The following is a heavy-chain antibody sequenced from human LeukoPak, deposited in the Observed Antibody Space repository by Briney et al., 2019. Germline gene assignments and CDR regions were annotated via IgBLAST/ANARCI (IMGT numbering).Heavy chain of an antibody. J-gene: IGHJ4*02. Sequence: SETLSLTCTVSGGSISNYYWSWIRQPAGKGLEWIGHIYSSGSTNYNPSLKSRVTMSLDTSNRQFSLKLNSVTAADTAVYYCGRALGSGSYIDFWGQGTLVTVSS. CDR2: IYSSGST. CDR1: GGSISNYY. CDR3: GRALGSGSYIDF. D-gene: IGHD1-26*01. V-gene: IGHV4-4*07.